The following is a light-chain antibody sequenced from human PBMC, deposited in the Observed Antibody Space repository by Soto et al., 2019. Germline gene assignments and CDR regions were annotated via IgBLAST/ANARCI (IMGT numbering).Light chain of an antibody. V-gene: IGKV3-11*01. Sequence: EIVLTQSPATLSLSPGERATLSCRTSQTIRGLLNWYQQRPGQAPRLLIYDTSNRATDIPARFSGSGSGTDFILTISRLDPEDFGVSFCQQRHNWPITFGQGTRLDIK. CDR1: QTIRGL. CDR3: QQRHNWPIT. CDR2: DTS. J-gene: IGKJ5*01.